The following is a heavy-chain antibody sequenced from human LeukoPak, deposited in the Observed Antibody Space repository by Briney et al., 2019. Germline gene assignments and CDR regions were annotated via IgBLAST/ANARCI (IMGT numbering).Heavy chain of an antibody. J-gene: IGHJ5*02. CDR2: ISGGGDST. D-gene: IGHD2-15*01. V-gene: IGHV3-23*01. Sequence: GGSLRLSCAASGFTFSSYAMTWVRQAPGKGLEWVSTISGGGDSTYYADSVKGRFTISRDNSKNTLYLQMNSLRAEDTAVYYCARSVVMVGGTRWFDPWGQGTLVTVSS. CDR1: GFTFSSYA. CDR3: ARSVVMVGGTRWFDP.